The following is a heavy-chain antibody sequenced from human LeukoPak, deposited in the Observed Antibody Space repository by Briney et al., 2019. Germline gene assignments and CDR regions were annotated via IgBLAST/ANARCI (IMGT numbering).Heavy chain of an antibody. Sequence: GGSLRLSCAASGVTFSRYWMSWVRQVPRKGLEWVANIKQDGSEKYYVNSVKGRCTISRDNSRISLYLQMDSLRAEDAAVYYCARDKGDYDTSGSLFVFGGQGTLVTISS. J-gene: IGHJ4*02. D-gene: IGHD3-22*01. CDR3: ARDKGDYDTSGSLFVF. CDR2: IKQDGSEK. CDR1: GVTFSRYW. V-gene: IGHV3-7*03.